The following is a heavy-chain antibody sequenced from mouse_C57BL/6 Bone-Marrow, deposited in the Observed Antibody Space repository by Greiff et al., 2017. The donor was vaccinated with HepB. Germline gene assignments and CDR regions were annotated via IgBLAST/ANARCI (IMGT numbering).Heavy chain of an antibody. CDR2: IYPYNGVS. V-gene: IGHV1-31*01. J-gene: IGHJ1*03. D-gene: IGHD1-1*01. CDR3: ARGYYYGSSYGYFDV. Sequence: VQLKESGPELVKPGASVKISCKASGYSFTGYYMHWVKQSHGNILDWIGYIYPYNGVSSYNQKFKGKATLTVDKSSSTAYMELRSLTSEDSAVYYCARGYYYGSSYGYFDVWGTGTTVTVSS. CDR1: GYSFTGYY.